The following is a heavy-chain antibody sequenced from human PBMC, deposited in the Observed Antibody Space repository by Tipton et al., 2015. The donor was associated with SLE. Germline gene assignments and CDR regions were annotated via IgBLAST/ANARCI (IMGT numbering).Heavy chain of an antibody. J-gene: IGHJ4*02. CDR1: GGSFSDYY. D-gene: IGHD4-17*01. CDR2: INHSGSI. Sequence: TLSLTCAVYGGSFSDYYWSWIRQPPGKGLEWIGEINHSGSINYNPSLKSGVTISVDTSKNQFSLKLSSVTAADTAVYYCARGTRSIAAWGLRPLYFDYWGQGTLVTVSS. V-gene: IGHV4-34*01. CDR3: ARGTRSIAAWGLRPLYFDY.